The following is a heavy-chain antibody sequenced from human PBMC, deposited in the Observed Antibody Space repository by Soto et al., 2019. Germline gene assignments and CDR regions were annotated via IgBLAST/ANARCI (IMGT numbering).Heavy chain of an antibody. CDR2: IYPSGRA. CDR1: GGSITNHY. V-gene: IGHV4-4*07. D-gene: IGHD5-18*01. Sequence: QVQLQESGPRLVTPSETLTLTCSVSGGSITNHYWGWIRQPPGKGLEVIGRIYPSGRAHYTPSLQDRVTMSVDTSKNQLSLKVNSVTAADTAIYYCARDYAVNTAVDYWYFDLWGRGTLVTVSS. CDR3: ARDYAVNTAVDYWYFDL. J-gene: IGHJ2*01.